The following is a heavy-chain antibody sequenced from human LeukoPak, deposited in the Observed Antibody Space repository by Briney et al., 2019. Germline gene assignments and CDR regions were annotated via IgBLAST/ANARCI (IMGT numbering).Heavy chain of an antibody. V-gene: IGHV3-48*01. CDR3: ARHDYYFDY. CDR1: GFTFSSYS. CDR2: ISSSSSTI. D-gene: IGHD3-3*01. J-gene: IGHJ4*02. Sequence: GGSLRLSCAASGFTFSSYSMNWVRQAPGKGLEWVSYISSSSSTIYYADSVKGRFTISRDNAKNSLYLQMNSLRAEDTAVYYCARHDYYFDYWGQGTLVTVSS.